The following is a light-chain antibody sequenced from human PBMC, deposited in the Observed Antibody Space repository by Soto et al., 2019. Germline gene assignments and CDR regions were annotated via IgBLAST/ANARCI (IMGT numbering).Light chain of an antibody. J-gene: IGKJ1*01. CDR1: QSISSW. Sequence: DIQMTQSPSTLSASVGDRVTITSRASQSISSWLAWYQQKPGRAPKVVIYDASRLESGVPSRFSGGGSGTEFTLTITSLQPDDFATYYCQEYTTYSRTLGQGTKVEV. V-gene: IGKV1-5*01. CDR2: DAS. CDR3: QEYTTYSRT.